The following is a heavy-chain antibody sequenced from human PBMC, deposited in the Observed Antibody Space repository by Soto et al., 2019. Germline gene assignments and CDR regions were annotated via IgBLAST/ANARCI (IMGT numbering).Heavy chain of an antibody. D-gene: IGHD3-10*01. CDR2: IIPLFGTP. CDR1: GGIFSPYA. Sequence: QVQLVQSGAEVKKPGSSVKVSCKASGGIFSPYAISWLRQAPGHGLEWMGGIIPLFGTPNYAQRFQGRVTITADESTSTAYMELSRLRSEDTAVYYCARDRDDYGSGNYYNRIDFWGQGTLITVSS. V-gene: IGHV1-69*01. CDR3: ARDRDDYGSGNYYNRIDF. J-gene: IGHJ4*02.